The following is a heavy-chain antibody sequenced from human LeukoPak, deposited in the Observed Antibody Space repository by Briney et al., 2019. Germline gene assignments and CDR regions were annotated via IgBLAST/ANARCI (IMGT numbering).Heavy chain of an antibody. Sequence: PSETLSLTCTVSGGTISSYYWSWIRQPPGKGLEWIGYIYYSGSTNYNPSLKSRVTISVDTSKNQFSLKLSSVTAADTAVYYCARVGLWFGEFKFDYWGQGTLVTVSS. CDR2: IYYSGST. D-gene: IGHD3-10*01. V-gene: IGHV4-59*01. CDR3: ARVGLWFGEFKFDY. J-gene: IGHJ4*02. CDR1: GGTISSYY.